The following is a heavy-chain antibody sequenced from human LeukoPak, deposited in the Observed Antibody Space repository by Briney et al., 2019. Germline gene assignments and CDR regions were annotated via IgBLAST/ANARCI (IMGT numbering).Heavy chain of an antibody. CDR1: GGSISSSSYY. D-gene: IGHD3-22*01. CDR3: ARQLYYDSGGSHY. J-gene: IGHJ4*02. Sequence: SETLSLTCTVSGGSISSSSYYWGWIRQPPGQGLEWIGSIFYSGSTYYNPSLESRVTISVDTSKNQFSLKLSSVTAADTAVYYCARQLYYDSGGSHYWGQGSLVTVSS. V-gene: IGHV4-39*01. CDR2: IFYSGST.